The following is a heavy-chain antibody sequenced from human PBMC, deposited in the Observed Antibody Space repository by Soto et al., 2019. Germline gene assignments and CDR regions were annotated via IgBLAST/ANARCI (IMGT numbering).Heavy chain of an antibody. D-gene: IGHD3-22*01. CDR3: ARDIQYYYDSSGLSDAFDI. Sequence: GRSLRLSCAASGFTFSSYGMHWVRQAPGKGLEWVAVIWYDGSNKYYADSVKGRFTISRDNSKNTLYLQMNSLRAEDTAVYYCARDIQYYYDSSGLSDAFDIWGQGTTVTV. CDR2: IWYDGSNK. CDR1: GFTFSSYG. V-gene: IGHV3-33*01. J-gene: IGHJ3*02.